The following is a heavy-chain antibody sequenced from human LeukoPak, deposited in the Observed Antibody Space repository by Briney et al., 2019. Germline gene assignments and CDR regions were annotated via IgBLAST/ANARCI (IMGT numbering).Heavy chain of an antibody. D-gene: IGHD3-22*01. J-gene: IGHJ4*02. CDR3: AKDRAKAVRGIVVVITTDGEAY. CDR2: ISGSGGST. CDR1: GFTFSSYA. Sequence: GGSLRLSCAAPGFTFSSYAMSWVRQAPGKGLEWVSAISGSGGSTYYADSVKGRFTISRDNSKNTLYLQMNSLRAEDTAVYYCAKDRAKAVRGIVVVITTDGEAYWGQGTLVTASS. V-gene: IGHV3-23*01.